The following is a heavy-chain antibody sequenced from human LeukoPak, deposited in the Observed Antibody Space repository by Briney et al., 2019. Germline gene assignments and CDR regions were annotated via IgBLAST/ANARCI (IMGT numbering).Heavy chain of an antibody. J-gene: IGHJ4*02. CDR3: DRNCSSTSCYTH. CDR2: ISGSGGST. Sequence: GGSLRLSCAASGLTFSNYAMSWVRQAPGKGLEWVSAISGSGGSTYYADSVKGRFTISRDNSKNTLYLQMNSLRAEDTAVYYCDRNCSSTSCYTHWGQGTLVTVSS. CDR1: GLTFSNYA. V-gene: IGHV3-23*01. D-gene: IGHD2-2*02.